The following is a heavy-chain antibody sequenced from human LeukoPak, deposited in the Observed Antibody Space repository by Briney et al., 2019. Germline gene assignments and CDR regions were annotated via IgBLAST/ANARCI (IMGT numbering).Heavy chain of an antibody. CDR3: AKGRIAAAGIHHYYYYYGMDV. D-gene: IGHD6-13*01. Sequence: GGSLRLSCAASGFTFSSYSMNWVRQAPGKGLEWVSYISSSSSTIYYADSVKGRFTISRDNSKNTLYLQMNSLRAEDTAVYYCAKGRIAAAGIHHYYYYYGMDVWGQGTTVTVSS. V-gene: IGHV3-48*01. J-gene: IGHJ6*02. CDR2: ISSSSSTI. CDR1: GFTFSSYS.